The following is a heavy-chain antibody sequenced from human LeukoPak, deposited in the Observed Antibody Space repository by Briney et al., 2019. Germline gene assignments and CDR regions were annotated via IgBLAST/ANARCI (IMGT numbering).Heavy chain of an antibody. CDR2: ISGSGDVT. V-gene: IGHV3-23*01. Sequence: PGGSLRLSCAASGFIFSSYVMSWVRQAPGKGLEWVSAISGSGDVTYYTDSVKGRFTISRDNSKNTLYLQMNSLRAEDTAVYYCARVGYSGYDLNYFDYWGQGTLVTVSS. D-gene: IGHD5-12*01. CDR1: GFIFSSYV. J-gene: IGHJ4*02. CDR3: ARVGYSGYDLNYFDY.